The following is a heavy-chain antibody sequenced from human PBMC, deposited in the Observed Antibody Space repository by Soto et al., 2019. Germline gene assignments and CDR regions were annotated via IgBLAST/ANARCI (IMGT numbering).Heavy chain of an antibody. CDR2: IYYSGST. J-gene: IGHJ4*02. Sequence: SETLSLTCTVFGGSISSGDYHRSLIRQPPGKGLEWIGYIYYSGSTNYNPSLKSRVTISVDTSKNQFSLKLSSVTAADTAVYYCARSRGGYFDYWGQGTLVTVSS. D-gene: IGHD3-16*01. V-gene: IGHV4-61*08. CDR3: ARSRGGYFDY. CDR1: GGSISSGDYH.